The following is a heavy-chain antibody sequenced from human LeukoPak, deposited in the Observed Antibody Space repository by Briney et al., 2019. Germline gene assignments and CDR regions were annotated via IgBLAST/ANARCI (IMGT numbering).Heavy chain of an antibody. J-gene: IGHJ6*03. CDR3: AKDWSGYPYYYYYYMDV. CDR2: ISGRGGST. CDR1: GFSLSSYA. V-gene: IGHV3-23*01. D-gene: IGHD3-3*01. Sequence: PGGSLRLAFAASGFSLSSYAVGWVRQAPGKGLGWVSAISGRGGSTDYADSVKGRFTISRDNSKNTLYLQMNSLRAEDTAVYYCAKDWSGYPYYYYYYMDVWGKGTTVTVSS.